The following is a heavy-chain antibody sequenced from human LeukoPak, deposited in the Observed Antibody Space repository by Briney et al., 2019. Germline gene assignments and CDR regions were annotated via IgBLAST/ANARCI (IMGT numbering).Heavy chain of an antibody. J-gene: IGHJ4*02. Sequence: ASVKVSCKASGYTFTSYGISWVRQAPGQGLEWMGWISAYNGNTNYAQKLQGRVTMTTDTSTSTAYMELRNLRSDDTAVYYCARVGPAAILPYSSSYFDYWGQGTLVTVSS. CDR1: GYTFTSYG. CDR3: ARVGPAAILPYSSSYFDY. CDR2: ISAYNGNT. V-gene: IGHV1-18*01. D-gene: IGHD6-6*01.